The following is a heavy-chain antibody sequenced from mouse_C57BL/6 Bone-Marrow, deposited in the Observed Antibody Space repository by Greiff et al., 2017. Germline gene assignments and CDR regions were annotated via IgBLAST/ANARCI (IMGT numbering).Heavy chain of an antibody. CDR1: GFSLTSYG. D-gene: IGHD3-1*01. CDR3: AKTGAPYYAMDY. Sequence: VKLQESGPGLVAPSQCLSITCTASGFSLTSYGVDWVRQPPGKGLEWLGVIWGGGSTNYNSAPMSSLSISKDNSNSKVFYKKISLQTDETAVYYYAKTGAPYYAMDYWGQGTSVTVSS. V-gene: IGHV2-9*01. CDR2: IWGGGST. J-gene: IGHJ4*01.